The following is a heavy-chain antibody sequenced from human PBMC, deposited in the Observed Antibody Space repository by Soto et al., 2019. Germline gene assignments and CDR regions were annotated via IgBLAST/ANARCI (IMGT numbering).Heavy chain of an antibody. D-gene: IGHD2-15*01. CDR2: ISTSGDTI. Sequence: QVQLVESGGGLVKPGQSLRLSCAASGFTFSDHYMTWIRQAPGKGLEWLSYISTSGDTIYYADSVKGRFTISRDNARNSLYLQMNSLRAEDTAVYYCARELGHCSRGRCYAANDYWGQGTLVTVSS. J-gene: IGHJ4*02. CDR3: ARELGHCSRGRCYAANDY. V-gene: IGHV3-11*01. CDR1: GFTFSDHY.